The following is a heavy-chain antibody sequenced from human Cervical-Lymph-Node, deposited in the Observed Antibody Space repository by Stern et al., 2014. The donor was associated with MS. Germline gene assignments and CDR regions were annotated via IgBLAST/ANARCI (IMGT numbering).Heavy chain of an antibody. Sequence: MQLVQSGGGLVQPGGSLRLTCAASGFTFSSHAMSWVRQAPGKGLEWVSVLSDSGGSTNYADYVKGRFTISRDNSKNTLYLQMNSLRAEDTAVYYCAKDEAALTAAAGNFDYWGQGTLVTVSS. V-gene: IGHV3-23*04. CDR1: GFTFSSHA. D-gene: IGHD6-13*01. CDR2: LSDSGGST. CDR3: AKDEAALTAAAGNFDY. J-gene: IGHJ4*02.